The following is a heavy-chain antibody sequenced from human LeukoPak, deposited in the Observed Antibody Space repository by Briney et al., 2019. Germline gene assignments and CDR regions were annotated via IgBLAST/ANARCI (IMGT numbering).Heavy chain of an antibody. CDR1: GYSINSGYY. V-gene: IGHV4-38-2*02. CDR3: AREAATIPIYYYYYYMDV. J-gene: IGHJ6*03. CDR2: IYYSGST. D-gene: IGHD5-12*01. Sequence: SETLSLTCKVSGYSINSGYYWGWIRQPPGKGLEWIGSIYYSGSTYYNPSLKSRVTISVDTSKNQFSLKLSSVTAADTAVYYCAREAATIPIYYYYYYMDVWGKGTTVTVSS.